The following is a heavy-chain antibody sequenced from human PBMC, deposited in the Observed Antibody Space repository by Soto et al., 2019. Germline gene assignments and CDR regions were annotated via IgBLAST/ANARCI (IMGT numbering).Heavy chain of an antibody. CDR1: GFTFSSSA. D-gene: IGHD2-15*01. CDR3: AGRYCSGGSCYNYYGMDG. J-gene: IGHJ6*02. V-gene: IGHV1-58*01. Sequence: ASVKVSCKASGFTFSSSAVQWVRQARGQRLEWIGWIVVGSGKTNYAQKFQERVTITRDMSTSTAYMELSSLRSEDTAVYYCAGRYCSGGSCYNYYGMDGWGQGTTVPVSS. CDR2: IVVGSGKT.